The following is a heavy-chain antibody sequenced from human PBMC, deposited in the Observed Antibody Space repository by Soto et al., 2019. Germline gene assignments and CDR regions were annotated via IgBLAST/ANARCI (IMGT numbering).Heavy chain of an antibody. CDR2: IYSIGST. Sequence: QVQLQESGSGLVKPSQTLSLTCTVSGGSISSGGYYWNWIRQHPGKGLEWIGYIYSIGSTYYTPSLXSXXTISLDTSKNPFSLTLSSVTAADTAVYYCARSVFPWGQGTLVTVSS. CDR1: GGSISSGGYY. V-gene: IGHV4-31*03. CDR3: ARSVFP. J-gene: IGHJ5*02.